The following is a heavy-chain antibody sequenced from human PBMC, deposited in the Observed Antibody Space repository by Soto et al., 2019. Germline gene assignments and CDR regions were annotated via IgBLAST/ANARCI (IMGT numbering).Heavy chain of an antibody. CDR2: ISTTGGST. V-gene: IGHV3-23*01. CDR1: GFTFNAYS. J-gene: IGHJ4*02. D-gene: IGHD1-1*01. CDR3: ARPDGATYNFRY. Sequence: DVQLLESGGSLVQPGGSLRLCCAASGFTFNAYSLSWVRQAPGKGLQWVSAISTTGGSTYYADSVKGRFTISRDNSQNTLSLQMNSLRAEDTAVYYCARPDGATYNFRYWGQGTLVTVSS.